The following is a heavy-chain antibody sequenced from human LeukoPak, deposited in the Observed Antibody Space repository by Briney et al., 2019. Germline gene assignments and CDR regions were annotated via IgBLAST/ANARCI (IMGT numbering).Heavy chain of an antibody. J-gene: IGHJ3*02. D-gene: IGHD6-19*01. CDR1: GGSISSSSYY. Sequence: KPSETLSLTCTVSGGSISSSSYYWGWIRQPPGKGLEWIGSIYYSGSTYYNPSLKSRVTISVDTSKNQFSLKLSSVTAADTAVYYCARHLAVSRYAFDIWGQGTMVTVSS. CDR3: ARHLAVSRYAFDI. V-gene: IGHV4-39*01. CDR2: IYYSGST.